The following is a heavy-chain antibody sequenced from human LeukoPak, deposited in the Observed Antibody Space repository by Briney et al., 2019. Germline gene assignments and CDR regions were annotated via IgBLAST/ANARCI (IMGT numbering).Heavy chain of an antibody. CDR2: IYYSGST. D-gene: IGHD2-15*01. CDR1: GASISGSGYY. V-gene: IGHV4-39*07. J-gene: IGHJ6*03. Sequence: SETLSLTCTVSGASISGSGYYWGWIRQPPGKGLEWIGNIYYSGSTNYNPSLKSRVTISVDTSKNQFSLKLSSVTAADTAVYYCARGGWSYYYMDVWGKGTTVTVSS. CDR3: ARGGWSYYYMDV.